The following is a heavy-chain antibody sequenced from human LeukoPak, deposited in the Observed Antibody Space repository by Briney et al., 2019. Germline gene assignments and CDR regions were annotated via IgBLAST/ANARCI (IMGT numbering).Heavy chain of an antibody. D-gene: IGHD2-15*01. Sequence: PGRSLRLSCAASGITFDDYAMHWVRQAPGKGLEWVSGISWNSGSIGYADSVKGRFTISRDNAKNSLYLQMNSLRAEDTAVYYCVRGGPSTWSWGQGTLVTVSS. CDR2: ISWNSGSI. CDR1: GITFDDYA. V-gene: IGHV3-9*01. CDR3: VRGGPSTWS. J-gene: IGHJ5*02.